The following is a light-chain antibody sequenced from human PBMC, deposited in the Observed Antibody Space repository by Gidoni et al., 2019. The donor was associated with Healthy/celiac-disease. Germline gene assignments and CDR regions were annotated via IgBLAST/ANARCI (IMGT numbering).Light chain of an antibody. CDR1: QSLLHSNGYNY. CDR2: LGS. J-gene: IGKJ3*01. V-gene: IGKV2-28*01. Sequence: DSVMTQSPLSLPVTPGEPASISCRSSQSLLHSNGYNYLDWYLQKQGQSPQLLIYLGSNRASGVPDRFSGSGSGTDFTLKISRVEAEDVGVYYCMQALQTPPLFTFGPGTKVDIK. CDR3: MQALQTPPLFT.